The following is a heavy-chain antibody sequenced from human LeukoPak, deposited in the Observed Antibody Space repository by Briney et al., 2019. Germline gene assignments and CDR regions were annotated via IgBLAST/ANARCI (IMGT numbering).Heavy chain of an antibody. CDR3: VRLLGDSRGYYPRSFYIDS. Sequence: PSETLSLTCAVSGYSISSGYYWGWIRQAPGKGLEWIGSSYHRGNAHYKSSLNGRVAISTDTSKNQFSLTLTSVTAADTALHFCVRLLGDSRGYYPRSFYIDSWGQGILVSVSS. CDR1: GYSISSGYY. CDR2: SYHRGNA. J-gene: IGHJ4*02. D-gene: IGHD3-22*01. V-gene: IGHV4-38-2*01.